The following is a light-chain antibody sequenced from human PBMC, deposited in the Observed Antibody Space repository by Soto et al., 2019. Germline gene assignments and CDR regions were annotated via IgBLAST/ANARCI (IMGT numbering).Light chain of an antibody. CDR3: NSYASGNARV. Sequence: QSALTQPASVSGSPGQSITVSCTGTKNNLGSYDLVSWYQKYPDKAPTLLIYEATKRPSGVSNRFSGSKSGNTASLTISGLQAEDEADYYCNSYASGNARVFGTGTKVTVL. CDR2: EAT. CDR1: KNNLGSYDL. V-gene: IGLV2-14*02. J-gene: IGLJ1*01.